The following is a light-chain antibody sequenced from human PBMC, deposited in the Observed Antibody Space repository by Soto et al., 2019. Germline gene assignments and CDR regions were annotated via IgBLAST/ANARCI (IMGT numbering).Light chain of an antibody. CDR1: QSVSSY. CDR2: DAS. V-gene: IGKV3-11*01. Sequence: EIVLTQSPATLSLSPGERATLSCRASQSVSSYLAWYQQKPGQAPRLLIYDASNRATGIPARFSGSGSGTDFTLTISSLELDDFAVYYCHQRSNWPPWTFGQGTKVEIK. CDR3: HQRSNWPPWT. J-gene: IGKJ1*01.